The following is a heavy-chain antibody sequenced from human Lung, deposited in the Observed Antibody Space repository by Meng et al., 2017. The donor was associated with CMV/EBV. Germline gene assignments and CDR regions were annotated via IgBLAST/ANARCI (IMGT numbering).Heavy chain of an antibody. Sequence: SETLSLTCGVDGGSFSEYYWSWIRQTPGKGLECIGEITHSGRTNNHPSLKSRVTISGDTYKNQFSLTLNSVTAADTAVYYCARLRPREYKNGGIFYYYGMDVWGQGTXVTVSS. D-gene: IGHD2-8*01. CDR2: ITHSGRT. V-gene: IGHV4-34*01. J-gene: IGHJ6*02. CDR1: GGSFSEYY. CDR3: ARLRPREYKNGGIFYYYGMDV.